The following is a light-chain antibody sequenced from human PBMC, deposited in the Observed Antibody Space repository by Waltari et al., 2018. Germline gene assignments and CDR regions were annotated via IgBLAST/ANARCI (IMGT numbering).Light chain of an antibody. J-gene: IGLJ2*01. CDR1: SSDVGDYNY. V-gene: IGLV2-14*03. CDR3: SSYTSSSTLV. Sequence: QSALTQPASVSGSPGQSLTISCTGTSSDVGDYNYVPWYQQHPVKAPKLLIYEVSKRPSGISNRFSGSKSGSTASLTISGLQAEDEADYYCSSYTSSSTLVFGGGTKLTVL. CDR2: EVS.